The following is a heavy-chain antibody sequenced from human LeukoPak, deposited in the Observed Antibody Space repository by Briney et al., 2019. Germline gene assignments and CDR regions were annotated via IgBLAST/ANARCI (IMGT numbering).Heavy chain of an antibody. CDR3: ARGGWLQSWDY. V-gene: IGHV3-23*01. CDR1: GLSFSNYA. Sequence: GGSLRLSCAASGLSFSNYAMTWVRQPPGKGLEWVSAISGSGEATYYADSVKGRFTISRDNSKNTLYLQMNSLRAEDTAVYYCARGGWLQSWDYWGQGTLVNVSS. CDR2: ISGSGEAT. J-gene: IGHJ4*02. D-gene: IGHD5-24*01.